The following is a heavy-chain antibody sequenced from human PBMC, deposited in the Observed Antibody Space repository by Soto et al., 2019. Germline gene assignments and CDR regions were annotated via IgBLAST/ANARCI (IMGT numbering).Heavy chain of an antibody. V-gene: IGHV3-30*18. Sequence: QVQLVESGGGVVQPGGSLRLSCAAPGFTFSSYGMHWVRQAPGKGLEWVAVISYDGSNKYYADSVKGRFTISRDNSKNTLYLQMNSLRAEDAAVYYCAKDRDNWNDGYYSYGMAVWGQGTTVTVSS. J-gene: IGHJ6*02. CDR3: AKDRDNWNDGYYSYGMAV. CDR1: GFTFSSYG. D-gene: IGHD1-1*01. CDR2: ISYDGSNK.